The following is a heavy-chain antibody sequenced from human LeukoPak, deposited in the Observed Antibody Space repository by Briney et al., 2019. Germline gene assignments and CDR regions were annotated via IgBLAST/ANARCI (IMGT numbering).Heavy chain of an antibody. CDR1: GGTFSSYA. CDR3: ATRLYSSSSA. J-gene: IGHJ4*02. D-gene: IGHD6-6*01. Sequence: ASVKVSCKASGGTFSSYAISWVRQAPGQGLEWMGGIIPIFGTANYAQKFQGRVTITADESTSTAYMELSSLRSEDTAVCYCATRLYSSSSAWGQGTLVTVSS. V-gene: IGHV1-69*13. CDR2: IIPIFGTA.